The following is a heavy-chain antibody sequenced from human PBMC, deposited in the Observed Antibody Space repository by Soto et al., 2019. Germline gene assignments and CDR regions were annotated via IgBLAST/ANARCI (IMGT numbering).Heavy chain of an antibody. Sequence: QVQLQESGPGLVKPSETLSLTCTVSGDSISSYYWSWIRQPPGKGLEWIGYMSYSGSTNYNPSLKSRVSISVDTSKNQFSLKLSSVTAADTAVYYCARRVKSGSGRRPAYYFDYWGQGSLVTVSS. V-gene: IGHV4-59*01. CDR1: GDSISSYY. D-gene: IGHD3-10*01. J-gene: IGHJ4*02. CDR2: MSYSGST. CDR3: ARRVKSGSGRRPAYYFDY.